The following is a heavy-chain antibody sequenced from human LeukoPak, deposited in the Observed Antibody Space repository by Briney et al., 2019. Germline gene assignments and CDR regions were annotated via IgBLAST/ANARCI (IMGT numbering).Heavy chain of an antibody. CDR2: IYHSGST. CDR3: ARGVRDILTGYYKGPSNFDY. CDR1: GGSISSYY. Sequence: SETLSLTCTVSGGSISSYYWSWIRQPPGKGLEWIGSIYHSGSTSYNPSLKSRVTISIDTSKNQFSLKLTSVTAADTAVYYCARGVRDILTGYYKGPSNFDYWGQGTLVTVSS. D-gene: IGHD3-9*01. J-gene: IGHJ4*02. V-gene: IGHV4-59*08.